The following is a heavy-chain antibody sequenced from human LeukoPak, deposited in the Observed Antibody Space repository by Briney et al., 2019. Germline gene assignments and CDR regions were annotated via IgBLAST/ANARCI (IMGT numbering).Heavy chain of an antibody. Sequence: SETLSLTCAVYGGSFSGYYWSWIRQPPGKGLEWIGEINHSGSTNYNPSLKSRVTISVDTSKNQFSLKLSSVTAAVTAVYYCARGRAKIVGATDFDYWGQGTLVTVSS. CDR1: GGSFSGYY. V-gene: IGHV4-34*01. D-gene: IGHD1-26*01. J-gene: IGHJ4*02. CDR2: INHSGST. CDR3: ARGRAKIVGATDFDY.